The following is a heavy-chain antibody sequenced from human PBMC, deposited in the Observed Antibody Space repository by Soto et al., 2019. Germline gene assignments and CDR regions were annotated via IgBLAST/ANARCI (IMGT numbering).Heavy chain of an antibody. CDR1: GFTFSSYW. D-gene: IGHD2-2*01. CDR3: ARDPSIVLVPAATYYYYYGMDV. Sequence: PAGSLGLSCAASGFTFSSYWMSWVRQAPGKGLERVANIKQDGSEKYYVDSVKGRFTISRDNAKNSLYLQMNSLRAEDTAVYYCARDPSIVLVPAATYYYYYGMDVWGQGTTVTVSS. V-gene: IGHV3-7*01. CDR2: IKQDGSEK. J-gene: IGHJ6*02.